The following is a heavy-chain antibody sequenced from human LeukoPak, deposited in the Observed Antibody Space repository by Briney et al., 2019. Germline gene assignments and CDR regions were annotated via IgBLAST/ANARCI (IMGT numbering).Heavy chain of an antibody. J-gene: IGHJ3*02. CDR3: ANHIVVVTAAFDI. D-gene: IGHD2-21*02. CDR1: GFTFTNYA. CDR2: SSGTGDNT. V-gene: IGHV3-23*01. Sequence: GGSLRLSCAASGFTFTNYAMSWVRHAPGKGREWLTASSGTGDNTYYADSVKGRFTISRDNSKNTLYLQMNSLRAEDTAVYYCANHIVVVTAAFDIWGQGTMVIVSS.